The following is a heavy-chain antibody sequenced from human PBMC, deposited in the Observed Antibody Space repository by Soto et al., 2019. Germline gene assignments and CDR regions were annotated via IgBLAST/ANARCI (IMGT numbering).Heavy chain of an antibody. Sequence: QVQLVESGGGVVQPGRSLRLSCAASGFPFTTYGMHWVREGPGKGLEWVAVISYDGSNKYYADSVKGRFTISRDNSKSTVYLQMNSLRPEDTALYYGVGGQYYFDYRGQGTLVSVSS. J-gene: IGHJ4*02. CDR2: ISYDGSNK. CDR3: VGGQYYFDY. V-gene: IGHV3-30*03. CDR1: GFPFTTYG. D-gene: IGHD3-10*01.